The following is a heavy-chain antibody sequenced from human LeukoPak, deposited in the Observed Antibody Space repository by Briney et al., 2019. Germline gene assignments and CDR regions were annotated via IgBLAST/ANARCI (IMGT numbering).Heavy chain of an antibody. CDR1: GYTFTSYY. CDR2: INPSGGST. D-gene: IGHD3-3*01. Sequence: GASVKVSCKASGYTFTSYYMHWVRQAPGQGFEWMGIINPSGGSTSYAQKFQGRVTMTRDTPTSTVYMELSSLRSEDTAVYYCAREDPGTTIFGVVIGSLGMDVWGQGTTVTVSS. V-gene: IGHV1-46*01. CDR3: AREDPGTTIFGVVIGSLGMDV. J-gene: IGHJ6*02.